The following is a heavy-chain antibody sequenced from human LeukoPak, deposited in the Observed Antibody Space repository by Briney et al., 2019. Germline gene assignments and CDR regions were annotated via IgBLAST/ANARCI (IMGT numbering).Heavy chain of an antibody. CDR3: ARSIAVANDAFDI. J-gene: IGHJ3*02. CDR1: GYSFTSYW. V-gene: IGHV5-51*01. Sequence: GESLKISCKGSGYSFTSYWIGWVRQMPGKGLEWMGIIYPGDSDTRYSPSFQGQVTISADKSISTAYLQWSSLKALDTAMYYCARSIAVANDAFDIWGQGTMVTVSS. CDR2: IYPGDSDT. D-gene: IGHD6-19*01.